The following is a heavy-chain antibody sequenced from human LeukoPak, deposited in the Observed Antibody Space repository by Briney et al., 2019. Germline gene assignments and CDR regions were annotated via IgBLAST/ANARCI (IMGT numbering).Heavy chain of an antibody. CDR1: GLTFANYW. J-gene: IGHJ4*02. CDR3: ATGLGFYYDY. V-gene: IGHV3-74*03. Sequence: AGGSLRLSCAASGLTFANYWMHWVRQAPGKGLVWVSRVNSDGTGTTYADSAKGRFTISRDNAKNTVYLQMNSLRAEDTAVYYCATGLGFYYDYWGQGTLVTVSS. CDR2: VNSDGTGT. D-gene: IGHD2/OR15-2a*01.